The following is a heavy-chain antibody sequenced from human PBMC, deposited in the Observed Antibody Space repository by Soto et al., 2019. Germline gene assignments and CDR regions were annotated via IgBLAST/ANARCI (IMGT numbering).Heavy chain of an antibody. V-gene: IGHV1-18*01. J-gene: IGHJ4*02. CDR3: ARDLGGFPDY. CDR1: GYIFTSYG. D-gene: IGHD5-12*01. CDR2: ISAHNGNR. Sequence: QVQLVRSGVEVKKPGASVKVSCKASGYIFTSYGISWVRQAPGQGLEWMGWISAHNGNRKYAQKLQGRVTMTTDTSTSTAYMELRSLRSDDTAVYYCARDLGGFPDYWGQGTLVTVSS.